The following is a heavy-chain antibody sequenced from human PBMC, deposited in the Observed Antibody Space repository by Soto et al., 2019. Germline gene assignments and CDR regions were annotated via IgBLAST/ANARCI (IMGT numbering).Heavy chain of an antibody. CDR3: VRVPSP. Sequence: QLQLQESGSGLVKPSQTLSLTCAVYGGSISSGGYSWSWIRQPPGTGLEWIGYIYHSGSTYYNPSLKSRVTLLVDRPNNQFSLKLSSVTAADTAVYYCVRVPSPWGQVTLVTVSS. V-gene: IGHV4-30-2*01. CDR1: GGSISSGGYS. CDR2: IYHSGST. J-gene: IGHJ5*02.